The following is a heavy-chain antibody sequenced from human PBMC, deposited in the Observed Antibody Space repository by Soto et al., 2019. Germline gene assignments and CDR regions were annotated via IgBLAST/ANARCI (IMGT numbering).Heavy chain of an antibody. V-gene: IGHV3-23*01. CDR2: ISGSGGST. CDR3: ASSLLIAAAGTGLPYYYYYVMDV. Sequence: PGGSLRLSCAASGFTFSSYAMSWVRQAPGKGLEWVSAISGSGGSTYYADSVKGRFTISRDNSKNTLYLQMNSLRAEDTAVYYCASSLLIAAAGTGLPYYYYYVMDVWGQGTTVTVSS. CDR1: GFTFSSYA. D-gene: IGHD6-13*01. J-gene: IGHJ6*02.